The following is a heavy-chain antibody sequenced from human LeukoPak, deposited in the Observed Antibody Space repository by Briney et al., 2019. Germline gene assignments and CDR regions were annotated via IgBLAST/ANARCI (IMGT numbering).Heavy chain of an antibody. CDR2: IKQDGSEK. CDR1: GFTFSSYW. D-gene: IGHD3-10*01. V-gene: IGHV3-7*03. Sequence: GGSLRLSCAASGFTFSSYWMSWVRQAPGKGLEWVANIKQDGSEKYYVDSVKGRFTISRDNAKNSLYLQMNSLGAEDTAVYYCARLLWFGELALWGGFDYWGQGTLVTVSS. CDR3: ARLLWFGELALWGGFDY. J-gene: IGHJ4*02.